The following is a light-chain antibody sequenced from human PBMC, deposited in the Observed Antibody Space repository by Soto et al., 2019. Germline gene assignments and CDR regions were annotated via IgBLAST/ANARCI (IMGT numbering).Light chain of an antibody. J-gene: IGLJ1*01. CDR1: SSDVGSYNL. Sequence: VLTQPASVSGSPGQSITISCTGTSSDVGSYNLVSWYQQHPGKAPKLMIYEGSKRPSGVSNRFSGSKSGNTASLTISGLQAEDEADYYCCSYAGSSTFLYVFGTGTKVTVL. V-gene: IGLV2-23*03. CDR2: EGS. CDR3: CSYAGSSTFLYV.